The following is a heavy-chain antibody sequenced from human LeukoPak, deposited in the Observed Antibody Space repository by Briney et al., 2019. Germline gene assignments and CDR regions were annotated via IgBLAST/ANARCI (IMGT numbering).Heavy chain of an antibody. CDR2: ISAYNGNT. Sequence: ASVKVSCKASGYTFTSYGISWVRQAPGQGLEWMGWISAYNGNTNYAKKFQGRVTMTTDTSTTTAYMELRSLISDDTAVYYCARVGASNSGHYWGQGTLVTVSS. V-gene: IGHV1-18*01. J-gene: IGHJ4*02. CDR3: ARVGASNSGHY. CDR1: GYTFTSYG. D-gene: IGHD2-2*01.